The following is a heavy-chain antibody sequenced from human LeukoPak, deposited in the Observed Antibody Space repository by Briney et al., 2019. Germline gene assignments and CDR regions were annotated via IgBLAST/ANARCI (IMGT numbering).Heavy chain of an antibody. V-gene: IGHV4-39*01. J-gene: IGHJ4*02. CDR1: GGSISSSSYY. Sequence: PSETLSLTCTVSGGSISSSSYYWGWIRQPPGKGLKWIGSIYYSGSTYYNPSLKSRVTISVDTSKNQFSLKLSSVTAADTAVYYCARREYSSSSAFDYWGQGTLVTVSS. CDR2: IYYSGST. D-gene: IGHD6-6*01. CDR3: ARREYSSSSAFDY.